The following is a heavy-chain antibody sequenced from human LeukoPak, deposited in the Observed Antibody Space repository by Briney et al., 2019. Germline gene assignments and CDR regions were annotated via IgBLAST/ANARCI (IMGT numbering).Heavy chain of an antibody. CDR2: IYYSGST. Sequence: PSETLSLTCTVSGGSISSYYWNWIRQPPGKGLEWIGYIYYSGSTNYNPSLKSRVTISVDTSKNQFSLKLSSVTAADTAVYYCARLDFGNGNWFDPWGQGTLVTVSS. V-gene: IGHV4-59*08. CDR1: GGSISSYY. CDR3: ARLDFGNGNWFDP. J-gene: IGHJ5*02. D-gene: IGHD4-17*01.